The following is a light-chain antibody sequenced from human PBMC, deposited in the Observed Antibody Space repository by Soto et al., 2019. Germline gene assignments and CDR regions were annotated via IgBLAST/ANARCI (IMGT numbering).Light chain of an antibody. CDR2: GAS. CDR3: QQYNNWPPYT. CDR1: QSVSSN. V-gene: IGKV3-15*01. J-gene: IGKJ2*01. Sequence: EKVMTQSPATLSVSPGERATLSCRASQSVSSNLAWYQQKPGQAPRLLIYGASTRATGIQARFSGSGSGTEFTLTISGLQSEDFAVYYCQQYNNWPPYTFGQGTKLEIK.